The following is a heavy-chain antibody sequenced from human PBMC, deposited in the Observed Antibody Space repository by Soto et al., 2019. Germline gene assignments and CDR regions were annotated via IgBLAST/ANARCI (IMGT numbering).Heavy chain of an antibody. V-gene: IGHV3-33*01. CDR2: IWHDGKNK. CDR3: ARDPGQDEAMDY. CDR1: GFAFSDFG. Sequence: ESGGGVVQPGKSLRLSCAASGFAFSDFGMHWVRQAPAKGLEWVAVIWHDGKNKDYADYAKGRFTISRDNSRNILYLEMNSLRVEDTAVYYCARDPGQDEAMDYWGQGTLVTVSS. J-gene: IGHJ4*02.